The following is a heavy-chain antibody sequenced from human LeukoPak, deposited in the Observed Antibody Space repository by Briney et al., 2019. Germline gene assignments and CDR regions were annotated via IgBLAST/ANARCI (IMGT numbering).Heavy chain of an antibody. J-gene: IGHJ4*02. D-gene: IGHD3-22*01. CDR3: AKDFGSYYYDSSGYYYGNTFDY. V-gene: IGHV3-30*02. Sequence: GGSLRLSCAASGFTFSSYGMHWVRQAPGKGLEWVAFIRYDGSNKYYADSVKGRFTISRDNSKNTLYLQMNSLRAEDTAVYYCAKDFGSYYYDSSGYYYGNTFDYWGQGTLVTVSS. CDR2: IRYDGSNK. CDR1: GFTFSSYG.